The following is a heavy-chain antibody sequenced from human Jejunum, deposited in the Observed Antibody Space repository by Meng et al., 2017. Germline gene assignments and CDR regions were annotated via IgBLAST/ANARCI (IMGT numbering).Heavy chain of an antibody. J-gene: IGHJ4*02. CDR1: GFIFYSYS. CDR2: IDGSGGRT. CDR3: ARSPRYCSGGNCYPER. Sequence: ESLKISCAASGFIFYSYSMNWVRQGPGKGLEWVSGIDGSGGRTYYADSVQGRFIISRDNSKRTLSLQMNNLTVEDTATYYCARSPRYCSGGNCYPERWGQGTPVTVSS. V-gene: IGHV3-23*01. D-gene: IGHD2-15*01.